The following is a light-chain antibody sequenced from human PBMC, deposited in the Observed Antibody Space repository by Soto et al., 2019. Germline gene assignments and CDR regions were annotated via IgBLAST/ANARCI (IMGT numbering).Light chain of an antibody. CDR2: AAS. Sequence: DINITLSPASVSASVGVRVTITCRASQSISSYLNWYQQKPGKAPKLLIYAASSLQSGVPSRFSGSGSGTDFTLTISSLQPEDFATYYCQQSYSTRLTFGGGTKVAI. J-gene: IGKJ4*01. V-gene: IGKV1-39*01. CDR1: QSISSY. CDR3: QQSYSTRLT.